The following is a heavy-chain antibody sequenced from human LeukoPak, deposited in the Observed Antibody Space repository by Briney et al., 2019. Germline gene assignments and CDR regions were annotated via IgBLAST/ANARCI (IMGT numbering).Heavy chain of an antibody. CDR2: INWNGAST. D-gene: IGHD2-2*02. Sequence: GGSLRLSCAASGFTFDDHGMSWVRQVPGKGLEWVSGINWNGASTGYADSVKGRFTISRDNAKNSLYLQMNSLRAEDTAVYYCARSSPHCSSTSCYNDAFDIWGQGTMVTVSS. V-gene: IGHV3-20*04. CDR3: ARSSPHCSSTSCYNDAFDI. J-gene: IGHJ3*02. CDR1: GFTFDDHG.